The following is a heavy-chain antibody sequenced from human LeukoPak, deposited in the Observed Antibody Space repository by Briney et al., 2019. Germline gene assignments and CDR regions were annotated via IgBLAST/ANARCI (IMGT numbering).Heavy chain of an antibody. CDR1: GYTFTSYG. CDR3: ARGSEDNWFDP. J-gene: IGHJ5*02. V-gene: IGHV1-18*04. D-gene: IGHD2-15*01. Sequence: GASVKVSCKASGYTFTSYGISWVRQAPGQGLEWMGWISAYNGNTNYAQKLQGRVTMTTDTSTSTDYMELRSLRSDATAVYYCARGSEDNWFDPWGQGTLVTVSS. CDR2: ISAYNGNT.